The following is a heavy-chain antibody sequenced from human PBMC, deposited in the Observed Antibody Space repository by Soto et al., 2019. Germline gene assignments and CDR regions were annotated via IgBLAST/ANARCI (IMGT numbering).Heavy chain of an antibody. V-gene: IGHV3-30*03. J-gene: IGHJ4*02. CDR2: ISYDGSNK. Sequence: PGGSLRLSCAASGFTFSSYGMHWVRQAPGKGLEWVAVISYDGSNKYYADSVKGRFTISRDNSKNTLYPQMNSLRAEDTAVYYCARSLSSWYYFDYWGQGTLVTVPQ. CDR3: ARSLSSWYYFDY. CDR1: GFTFSSYG. D-gene: IGHD6-13*01.